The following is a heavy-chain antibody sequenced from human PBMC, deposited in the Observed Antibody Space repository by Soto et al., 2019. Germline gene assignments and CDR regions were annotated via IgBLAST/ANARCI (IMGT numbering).Heavy chain of an antibody. Sequence: QVQLVESGGGVVQPGRSLRLSCAASGFTFSSYGMHWVRQAPGKGLEWVAVISYDGSNKYYADSVKGRFTISRDNSKNTLYLQMNSLRAEDTAVYYCARTRHRYSGSYSTLRYWGQGTLVTVSS. V-gene: IGHV3-30*03. CDR1: GFTFSSYG. D-gene: IGHD1-26*01. CDR2: ISYDGSNK. CDR3: ARTRHRYSGSYSTLRY. J-gene: IGHJ4*02.